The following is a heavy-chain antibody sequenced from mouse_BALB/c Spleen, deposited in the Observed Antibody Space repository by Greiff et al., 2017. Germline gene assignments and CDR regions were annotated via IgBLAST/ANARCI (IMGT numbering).Heavy chain of an antibody. D-gene: IGHD1-1*01. Sequence: VQLKQSGPGLVKPSQSLSLTCTVTGYSITSDYAWNWIRQFPGNKLEWMGYISYSGSTSYNPSLKSRISITRDTSKNQFFLQLNSVTTEDTATYYCASSYYYGSPYYYAMDYWGQGTSVTVSS. V-gene: IGHV3-2*02. CDR1: GYSITSDYA. CDR3: ASSYYYGSPYYYAMDY. J-gene: IGHJ4*01. CDR2: ISYSGST.